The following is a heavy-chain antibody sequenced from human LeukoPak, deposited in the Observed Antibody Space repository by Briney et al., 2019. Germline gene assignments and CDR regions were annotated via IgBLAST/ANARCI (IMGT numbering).Heavy chain of an antibody. J-gene: IGHJ6*03. CDR2: VYYTGST. V-gene: IGHV4-59*01. CDR1: GGYISSYY. CDR3: ARGLPGEAAAGRGYYYYYYMDV. D-gene: IGHD6-13*01. Sequence: SETLSLTCTVSGGYISSYYWSWIRQPPGEGLEWIGYVYYTGSTNYNPSLKSRVSISVDTSKNQFSLKLSSVTAADTAVYYCARGLPGEAAAGRGYYYYYYMDVWGKGTTVTISS.